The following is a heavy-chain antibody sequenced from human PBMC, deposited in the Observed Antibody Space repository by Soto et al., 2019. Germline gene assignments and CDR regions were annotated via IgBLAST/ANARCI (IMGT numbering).Heavy chain of an antibody. Sequence: SETLSLTCAVYGGSFSGYYWSWIRQPPGKGLEWIGEINHSGSTNYNPSLKSRVTISVDTSKSQFSLKLSSVTAADTAVYYCARGNYDFWSGYLSTRWFDPWGQGTLVTVSS. CDR2: INHSGST. V-gene: IGHV4-34*01. CDR3: ARGNYDFWSGYLSTRWFDP. J-gene: IGHJ5*02. D-gene: IGHD3-3*01. CDR1: GGSFSGYY.